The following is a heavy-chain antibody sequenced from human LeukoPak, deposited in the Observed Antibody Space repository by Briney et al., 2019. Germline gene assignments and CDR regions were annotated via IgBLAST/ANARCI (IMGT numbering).Heavy chain of an antibody. J-gene: IGHJ4*02. CDR2: VFYNGKT. CDR3: ARLGSSWRLDY. V-gene: IGHV4-39*01. Sequence: SETLSLTCTVSDDSISSTFYYWGWIRQPPGEGLEWIGSVFYNGKTYYNPSLESRIAISVDTSKNHFSLQLSPVTAADTAVYYCARLGSSWRLDYWGQGTLVTVSS. CDR1: DDSISSTFYY. D-gene: IGHD6-13*01.